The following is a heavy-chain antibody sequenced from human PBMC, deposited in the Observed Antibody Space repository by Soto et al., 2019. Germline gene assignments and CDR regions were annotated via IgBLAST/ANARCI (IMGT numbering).Heavy chain of an antibody. CDR1: GFTFSSYG. CDR3: AKDDCSGGSCYLNWFDP. CDR2: ISYDGSNK. V-gene: IGHV3-30*18. J-gene: IGHJ5*02. Sequence: GSLRLSCAASGFTFSSYGMHWVRQAPGKGLEWVAVISYDGSNKYYADSVKGRFTISRDNSKNTLYLQMNSLRAEDTAVYYCAKDDCSGGSCYLNWFDPWGQGTLVTVSS. D-gene: IGHD2-15*01.